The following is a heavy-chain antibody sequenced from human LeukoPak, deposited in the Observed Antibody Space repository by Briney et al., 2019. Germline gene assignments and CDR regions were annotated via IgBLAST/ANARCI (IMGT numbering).Heavy chain of an antibody. V-gene: IGHV3-66*01. J-gene: IGHJ4*02. CDR3: ARVGYTGTWYSSPPFDY. Sequence: GGSLRLSGAVSGFTGSSNYMSWVRQPPGKGLEWVSIIYSGGSTYYADSVKGRFTISRDNSKNTLYLQMNSLRAEDTAVYYCARVGYTGTWYSSPPFDYWGQGTLVTVSS. D-gene: IGHD6-13*01. CDR1: GFTGSSNY. CDR2: IYSGGST.